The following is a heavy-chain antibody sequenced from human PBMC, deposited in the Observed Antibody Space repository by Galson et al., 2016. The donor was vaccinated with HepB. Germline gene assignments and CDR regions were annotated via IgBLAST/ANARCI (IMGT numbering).Heavy chain of an antibody. Sequence: SLRLSCAASGFTFDTYCMNWVRQAPGKGLEWVASISTTGRYIYYADSVEGRFTISRDNSKNTLYLQMNSLRAEDTAVYYCARDWRGSGSYNPYYYYGMDVWGQGTTVTVSS. CDR3: ARDWRGSGSYNPYYYYGMDV. J-gene: IGHJ6*02. D-gene: IGHD3-10*01. V-gene: IGHV3-21*04. CDR2: ISTTGRYI. CDR1: GFTFDTYC.